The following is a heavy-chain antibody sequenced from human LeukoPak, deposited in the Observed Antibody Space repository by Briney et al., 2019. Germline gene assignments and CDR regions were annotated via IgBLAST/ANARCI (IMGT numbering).Heavy chain of an antibody. CDR1: GGSISSGSYY. CDR3: ARATYSSSSRGIDY. D-gene: IGHD6-6*01. CDR2: IYTSGST. V-gene: IGHV4-61*02. J-gene: IGHJ4*02. Sequence: SQTLSLTCTVSGGSISSGSYYWSWIRQPAGKGLEWIGRIYTSGSTNYNPSLKSRVTISVDTSKNQFSLKLSSVTAADTAVYYCARATYSSSSRGIDYWGQGTLVTVSS.